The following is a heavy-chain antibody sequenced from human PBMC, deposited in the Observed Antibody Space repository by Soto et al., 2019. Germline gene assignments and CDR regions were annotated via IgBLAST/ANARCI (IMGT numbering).Heavy chain of an antibody. CDR2: ITGSGRI. Sequence: GGSLRLSCAASGFTFSDYGMNWVRQAPGKGLDWVSYITGSGRIYYADSVKGRFTISRDNAKNSLSLQMNSLRAEDTAVYYCARDSLTGIAPRIDSWGQGTPVTVSS. CDR3: ARDSLTGIAPRIDS. V-gene: IGHV3-48*01. CDR1: GFTFSDYG. D-gene: IGHD6-13*01. J-gene: IGHJ4*02.